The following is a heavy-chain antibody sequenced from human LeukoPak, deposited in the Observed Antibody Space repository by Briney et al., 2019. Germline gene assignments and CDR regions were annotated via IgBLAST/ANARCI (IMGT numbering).Heavy chain of an antibody. CDR1: GGSISNYY. V-gene: IGHV4-59*01. Sequence: PSETLSLTCAVSGGSISNYYLNWIRQPPGKGLEWIGYINYSGSTYYNPSLKSRVTISIDTSKNQFSLKLSSVTAADTAVYYCARDYFTSYYYYGMDVWGQGTTVTVSS. CDR3: ARDYFTSYYYYGMDV. CDR2: INYSGST. D-gene: IGHD2/OR15-2a*01. J-gene: IGHJ6*02.